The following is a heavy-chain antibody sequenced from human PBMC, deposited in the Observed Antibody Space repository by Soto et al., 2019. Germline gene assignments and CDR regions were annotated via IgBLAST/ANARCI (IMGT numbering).Heavy chain of an antibody. CDR1: GYTFTSYG. V-gene: IGHV1-18*01. CDR3: ARGSGYYDSSGYNKGDAFDI. Sequence: ASVKVSCKASGYTFTSYGISWVRQAPGQGLEWMGWISAYNGNTNYAQKLQGRVTMTTDTSTSTAYMELRSLRSDDTAVYYCARGSGYYDSSGYNKGDAFDIWGQGTMVTVSS. J-gene: IGHJ3*02. D-gene: IGHD3-22*01. CDR2: ISAYNGNT.